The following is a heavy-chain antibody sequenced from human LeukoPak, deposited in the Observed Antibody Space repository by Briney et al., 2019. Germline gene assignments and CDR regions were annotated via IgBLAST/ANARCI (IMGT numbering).Heavy chain of an antibody. D-gene: IGHD6-19*01. CDR1: GFTFSSYA. CDR2: ISGSGGST. V-gene: IGHV3-23*01. CDR3: AKERNKSGYSSGWLHDY. Sequence: GGSLRLSCAASGFTFSSYAMSWVRQAPGKGLEWVSAISGSGGSTYYADSVKGRFTISRDNSKNTLYLQMNSLRAEDTAVYYCAKERNKSGYSSGWLHDYWGQGTLVTVSS. J-gene: IGHJ4*02.